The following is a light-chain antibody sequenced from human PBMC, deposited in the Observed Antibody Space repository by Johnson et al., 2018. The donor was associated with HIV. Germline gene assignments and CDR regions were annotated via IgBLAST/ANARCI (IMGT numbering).Light chain of an antibody. CDR3: GTWESSLSGTDV. Sequence: QSVLSQPPSVSAAPGQKVTISCSGSSSNIGNNDVSWYQQLPGTAPKVLIYDNNKRPSGIPDRFSGSKSGTSATLGITGLQTGDEAEYYCGTWESSLSGTDVFGTGTKVTVL. CDR1: SSNIGNND. V-gene: IGLV1-51*01. CDR2: DNN. J-gene: IGLJ1*01.